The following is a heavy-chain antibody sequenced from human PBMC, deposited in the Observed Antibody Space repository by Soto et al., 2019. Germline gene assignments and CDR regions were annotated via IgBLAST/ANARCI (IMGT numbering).Heavy chain of an antibody. CDR2: ITGSSGST. CDR1: GFTFGQFV. Sequence: EEQLLESGGDLVQPGGSLRLSCAASGFTFGQFVMTWVRQAPGKGLEWVSTITGSSGSTTYTESVKGRFTISRDNSKNSLYLQMNKLRADDTAIYYCAKADTGWFAPWGRGTLVTVSS. D-gene: IGHD3-10*01. V-gene: IGHV3-23*01. CDR3: AKADTGWFAP. J-gene: IGHJ5*02.